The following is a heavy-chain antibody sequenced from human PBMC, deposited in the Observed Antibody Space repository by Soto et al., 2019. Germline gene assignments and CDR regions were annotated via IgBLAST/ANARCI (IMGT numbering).Heavy chain of an antibody. J-gene: IGHJ5*02. Sequence: QVQLQESGPGLVKPSQTLSLTCTVSGGSISSGGYYWSWSRQHPGKGLEWIGYIYYTGSTYYNPSLRGRVTISVDTSKNQFSLKLSSVTAADTAVYYCARGGVIMGWFDPWGQGTLVTVSS. CDR1: GGSISSGGYY. V-gene: IGHV4-31*03. D-gene: IGHD3-3*01. CDR2: IYYTGST. CDR3: ARGGVIMGWFDP.